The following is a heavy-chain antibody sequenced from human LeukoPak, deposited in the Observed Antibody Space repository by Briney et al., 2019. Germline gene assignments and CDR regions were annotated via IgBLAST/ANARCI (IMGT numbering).Heavy chain of an antibody. D-gene: IGHD3-3*01. CDR2: INHSGST. CDR3: ARQSPDPDFWSGYLADAVDAFDI. V-gene: IGHV4-34*01. J-gene: IGHJ3*02. CDR1: GGSFSGYY. Sequence: SETLSLTCAVYGGSFSGYYWSWIRQPPGKGLEWIGEINHSGSTNYNPSLKSRVTISVDTSKNQFSLKLSSVTAADTAVYYCARQSPDPDFWSGYLADAVDAFDIWGQGTMVTVSS.